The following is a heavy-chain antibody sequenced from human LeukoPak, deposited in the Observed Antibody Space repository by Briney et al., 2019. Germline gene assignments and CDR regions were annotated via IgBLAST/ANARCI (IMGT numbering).Heavy chain of an antibody. CDR2: IWFDGSNK. J-gene: IGHJ4*02. D-gene: IGHD2-21*02. CDR1: GNTFSSYG. Sequence: GGSLRLSCAASGNTFSSYGMHGVRQAPGKGLEWVALIWFDGSNKYYADSVKGRFTISRDNSKNTLYLQMNSLRAEDTAMYYCARVGIAVEDCGGDCNYYFDYWGQGTLVTVSS. CDR3: ARVGIAVEDCGGDCNYYFDY. V-gene: IGHV3-33*01.